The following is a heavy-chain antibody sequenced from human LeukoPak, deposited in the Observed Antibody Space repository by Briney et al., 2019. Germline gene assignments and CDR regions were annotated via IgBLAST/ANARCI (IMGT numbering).Heavy chain of an antibody. Sequence: GGSLRLSCAASGFAFSNYGMSWVRQAPGKGLEWVSVISGSGGTIYYADSVKGRFTISRDNSKSTLYLQMNSLRAEDTAIYYCAKGITVTGSTRGYFDYWGQGTLVTVSS. D-gene: IGHD4-11*01. CDR3: AKGITVTGSTRGYFDY. J-gene: IGHJ4*02. V-gene: IGHV3-23*01. CDR2: ISGSGGTI. CDR1: GFAFSNYG.